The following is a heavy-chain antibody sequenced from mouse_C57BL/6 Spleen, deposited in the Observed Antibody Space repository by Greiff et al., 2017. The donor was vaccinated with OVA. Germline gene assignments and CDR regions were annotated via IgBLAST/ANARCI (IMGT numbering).Heavy chain of an antibody. CDR3: ARQLGQEGWFAY. CDR1: GFTFSSYT. Sequence: EVHLVESGGGLVKPGGSLKLSCAASGFTFSSYTMSWVRQTPEKRREWVATISGGGGNTYYPDSVKGRFTISRDNAKNTLYLQMSSLRSEDTALYYCARQLGQEGWFAYWGQGTLVTVSA. J-gene: IGHJ3*01. CDR2: ISGGGGNT. D-gene: IGHD4-1*01. V-gene: IGHV5-9*01.